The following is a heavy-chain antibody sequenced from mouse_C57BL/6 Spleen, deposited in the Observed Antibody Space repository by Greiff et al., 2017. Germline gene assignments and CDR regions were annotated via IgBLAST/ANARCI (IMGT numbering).Heavy chain of an antibody. CDR1: GYTFTSYW. J-gene: IGHJ2*01. CDR3: ARDGHFDY. V-gene: IGHV1-53*01. Sequence: VQLQQPGTELVKPGASVKLSCKASGYTFTSYWMHWVKQRPGQGLEWIGNINPSNGGTNYNEKFKGKATLTADKSSSTAYMELRSLTSEDSAVYFCARDGHFDYWGQGTTITVSS. CDR2: INPSNGGT. D-gene: IGHD1-2*01.